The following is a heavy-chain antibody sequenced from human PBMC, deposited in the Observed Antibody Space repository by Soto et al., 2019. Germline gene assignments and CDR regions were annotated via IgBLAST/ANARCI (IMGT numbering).Heavy chain of an antibody. CDR2: IKSRAAGGAI. V-gene: IGHV3-15*07. D-gene: IGHD3-10*01. CDR3: STDGSFGGVVVAFHL. J-gene: IGHJ3*01. CDR1: GFSFRDAW. Sequence: EVQMVESGGGLVKPGGSLRLSCAVSGFSFRDAWMNWVRQAPGKGLEWVGRIKSRAAGGAIDYAAPVKGRFTISRDDSEDTVYLQINSLKTEDTAMYYCSTDGSFGGVVVAFHLWGQGTMLSVSS.